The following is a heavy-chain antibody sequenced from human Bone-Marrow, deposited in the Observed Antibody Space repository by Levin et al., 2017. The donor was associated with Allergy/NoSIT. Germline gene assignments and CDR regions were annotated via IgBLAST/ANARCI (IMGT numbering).Heavy chain of an antibody. D-gene: IGHD3-16*01. CDR3: AREAPVGGYDAFDI. J-gene: IGHJ3*02. CDR2: INHSGST. V-gene: IGHV4-34*01. Sequence: PSETLSLTCAVYGGSFSGYYWSWIRQPPGKGLEWIGEINHSGSTNYNPSLKSRVTISVDTSKNQFSLKLSSVTAADTAVYYCAREAPVGGYDAFDIWGQGTMVTVSS. CDR1: GGSFSGYY.